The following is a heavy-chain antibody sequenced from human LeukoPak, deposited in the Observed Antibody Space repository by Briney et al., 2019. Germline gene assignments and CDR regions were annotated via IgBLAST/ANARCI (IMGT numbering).Heavy chain of an antibody. CDR3: ARGGIPTGTYYYFCYMDV. D-gene: IGHD3-10*01. CDR2: ISYDGNNK. V-gene: IGHV3-30*01. J-gene: IGHJ6*03. CDR1: GFPFSRNV. Sequence: GSSLRLSCSASGFPFSRNVLHWVRQAPRQGLEWMALISYDGNNKFFAGPVKGRFTISRDNSWKTLFLQMNSLRGEDAAVYSCARGGIPTGTYYYFCYMDVWGKGTAVTVSS.